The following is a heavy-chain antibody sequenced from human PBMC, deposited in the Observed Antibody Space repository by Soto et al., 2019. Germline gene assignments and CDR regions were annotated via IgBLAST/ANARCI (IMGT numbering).Heavy chain of an antibody. J-gene: IGHJ4*02. CDR1: GGSISSYY. CDR3: ARFEWELYGVDY. Sequence: SETLSLPCTVSGGSISSYYWSWIRQPPGKGLEWIGCIYYSGSTNYNPSPKSRVTISVDTSKNQFSLKLSSVTAADTAVYYCARFEWELYGVDYWGQGTLVTVSS. CDR2: IYYSGST. D-gene: IGHD1-26*01. V-gene: IGHV4-59*08.